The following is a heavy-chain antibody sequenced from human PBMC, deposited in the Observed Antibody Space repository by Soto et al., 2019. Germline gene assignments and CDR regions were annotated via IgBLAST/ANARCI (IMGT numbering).Heavy chain of an antibody. CDR2: INAFNGNT. CDR3: ARGPVAGTYFDY. V-gene: IGHV1-18*01. D-gene: IGHD6-19*01. J-gene: IGHJ4*02. CDR1: GYTFISYG. Sequence: QVQLVQSGAEVKKPGASVKVSCKASGYTFISYGISWVRQAPGQGLEWMGWINAFNGNTNYAQKLQGRVTMTRDTATSTAYRERRSVRSDDTAVYYCARGPVAGTYFDYWGQGTLVTVSS.